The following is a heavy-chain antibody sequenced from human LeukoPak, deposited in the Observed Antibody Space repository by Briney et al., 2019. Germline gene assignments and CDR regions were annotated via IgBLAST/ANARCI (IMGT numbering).Heavy chain of an antibody. J-gene: IGHJ4*02. V-gene: IGHV3-15*01. CDR2: IKSKTDGGTT. Sequence: PGGPLRLSCATSAFTFSNAWMSWVRQAPGKGLEWVGRIKSKTDGGTTDYAAPVKGRFTISRDDSKNTLYLQMNSLKTEDTAVYYCTTDHKRYYGSGSYDYWGQGTLVTVSS. CDR1: AFTFSNAW. CDR3: TTDHKRYYGSGSYDY. D-gene: IGHD3-10*01.